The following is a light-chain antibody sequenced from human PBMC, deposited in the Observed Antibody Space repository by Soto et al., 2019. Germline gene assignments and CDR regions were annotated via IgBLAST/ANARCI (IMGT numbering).Light chain of an antibody. Sequence: ETVLTQSPVTLSLSPGDRATLSCRASQSVRNNYLAWLQQKPGQAPRLLIYDASNRATGIPARFSGSGSGTEYTLTISNLQAEDFAVYYCQQFNNWPHTFGQGTKVDIK. V-gene: IGKV3D-15*01. J-gene: IGKJ2*01. CDR1: QSVRNN. CDR3: QQFNNWPHT. CDR2: DAS.